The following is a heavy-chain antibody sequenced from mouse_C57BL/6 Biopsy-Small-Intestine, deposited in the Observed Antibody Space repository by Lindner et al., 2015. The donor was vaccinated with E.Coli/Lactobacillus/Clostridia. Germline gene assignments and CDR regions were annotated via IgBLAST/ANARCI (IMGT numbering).Heavy chain of an antibody. CDR2: IYPGSGST. CDR1: GYTFTSYW. J-gene: IGHJ1*03. V-gene: IGHV1-55*01. CDR3: ARGLYGSSNWYFDV. Sequence: VQLQESGAELVKPGASVKMSCKASGYTFTSYWITWVKQRPGQGLEWIGDIYPGSGSTNYNEKFKSKATLTVDTSSSTAYMQLSSLTSEDSAVYYCARGLYGSSNWYFDVWGTGTTVTVSS. D-gene: IGHD1-1*01.